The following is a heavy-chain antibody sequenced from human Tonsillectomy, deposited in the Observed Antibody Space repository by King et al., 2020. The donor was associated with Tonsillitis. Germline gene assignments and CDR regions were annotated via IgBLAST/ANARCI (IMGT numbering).Heavy chain of an antibody. V-gene: IGHV3-23*04. D-gene: IGHD6-13*01. Sequence: VQLVESGGGLVQPGGFLRLSCEASGFTFSNYPMTWVRQSPGKGLEWGSTIGYGGVNTYYADSVKGRFTISRYNSKNTLYLQMNSLRAEDTAVYYCAKDPLYGGSWFYYFDYWGQGTLVTVSS. CDR2: IGYGGVNT. CDR1: GFTFSNYP. CDR3: AKDPLYGGSWFYYFDY. J-gene: IGHJ4*02.